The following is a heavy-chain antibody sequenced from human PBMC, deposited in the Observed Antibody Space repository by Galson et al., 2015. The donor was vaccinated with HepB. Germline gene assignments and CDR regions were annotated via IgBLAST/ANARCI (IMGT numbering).Heavy chain of an antibody. CDR3: ASAHLEDITMIVVPWDGAFDI. V-gene: IGHV7-4-1*02. Sequence: SVKVSCKASGYTFTSYALNWVRQAPGQGLEWMGWINTNTGNPTYAQGFTGRFVFSLDASVSTAYLQISSLKAEDTAVYYCASAHLEDITMIVVPWDGAFDIRGQGTMVTVSS. D-gene: IGHD3-22*01. CDR2: INTNTGNP. J-gene: IGHJ3*02. CDR1: GYTFTSYA.